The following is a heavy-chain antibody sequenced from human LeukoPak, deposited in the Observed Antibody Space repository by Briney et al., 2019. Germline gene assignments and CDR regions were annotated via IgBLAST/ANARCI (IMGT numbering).Heavy chain of an antibody. CDR3: ARRVHCSSTSCYVGGDWVDP. CDR1: GGSLRSYY. Sequence: PSETLSLTCTVSGGSLRSYYWCWIRQPPGKGLEWIGYIYYSGSTNYNPSLKSRVTISVDTSKNQFSLKLSSVTAADTAVYYCARRVHCSSTSCYVGGDWVDPWGQGTLVTVSS. V-gene: IGHV4-59*01. J-gene: IGHJ5*02. D-gene: IGHD2-2*01. CDR2: IYYSGST.